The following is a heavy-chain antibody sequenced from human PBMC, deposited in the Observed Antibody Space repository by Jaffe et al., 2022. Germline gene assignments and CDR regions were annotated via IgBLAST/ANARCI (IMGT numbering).Heavy chain of an antibody. V-gene: IGHV4-38-2*01. CDR2: MLHSGGT. CDR1: GYSFSSAYN. J-gene: IGHJ4*02. D-gene: IGHD5-12*01. CDR3: ARPIREGYNDFDS. Sequence: QVQLQESGPGLVKPSETLSLTCAVSGYSFSSAYNWGWIRQPPGKGLEWIGSMLHSGGTSYNPSLKSRVTISVDTSKNQFSLKLSSVTAADTAVYYCARPIREGYNDFDSWGQGTLVTVSS.